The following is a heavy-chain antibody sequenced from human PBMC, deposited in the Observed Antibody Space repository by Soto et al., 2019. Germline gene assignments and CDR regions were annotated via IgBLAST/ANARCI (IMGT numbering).Heavy chain of an antibody. Sequence: SETLSLTCTVSGGSVSSGSYYWSWIRQPPGKGLEWIGYIYYSGSTNYNPSLKSRVTISVDTSKNQFSLKLSSVTAADTAVYYCARDPYGDFTHYFAYWGQGTLGTVSS. J-gene: IGHJ4*02. CDR3: ARDPYGDFTHYFAY. D-gene: IGHD4-17*01. CDR1: GGSVSSGSYY. V-gene: IGHV4-61*01. CDR2: IYYSGST.